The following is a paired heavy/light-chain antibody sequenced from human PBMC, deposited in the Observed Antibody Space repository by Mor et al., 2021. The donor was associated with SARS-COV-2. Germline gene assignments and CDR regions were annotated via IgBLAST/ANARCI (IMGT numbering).Light chain of an antibody. Sequence: EIVLTQSPGTLSLSPGERATLSCRASQSVSSSYLAWYQQKPGQAPRLLIYGASSRATGIPDRFSGSGSGTDFTLTINRLEPEDFAVYYCQQYGSSPPYTFGPGTKLEIK. CDR3: QQYGSSPPYT. V-gene: IGKV3-20*01. CDR2: GAS. J-gene: IGKJ2*01. CDR1: QSVSSSY.
Heavy chain of an antibody. CDR1: GFTFSTYA. CDR3: ANRVTGSTNSPSYYFEY. D-gene: IGHD1-7*01. CDR2: ISGSGGST. Sequence: EVQLLESGGNLVQPGGCLRLSCAASGFTFSTYAMNWVRQAPGKGLEWVSAISGSGGSTYYADSVKGRFTISRDNSNNTLYLQMNSLRAEDTAVYYCANRVTGSTNSPSYYFEYWGQGTLVTVSS. J-gene: IGHJ4*02. V-gene: IGHV3-23*01.